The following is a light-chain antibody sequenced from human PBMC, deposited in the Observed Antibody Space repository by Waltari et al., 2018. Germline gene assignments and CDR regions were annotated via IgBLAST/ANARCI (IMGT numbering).Light chain of an antibody. CDR3: AAWDDSLSGRV. CDR2: RNT. J-gene: IGLJ2*01. Sequence: QSVLTQPPSMSGIPGQRVTISCSGSHSNIGSNFVYWYQQFPGMAPQLLIFRNTKRPSGVPDRFSASKAGASASLAISGLRSEDEADYYCAAWDDSLSGRVFGGGTKLTV. V-gene: IGLV1-47*01. CDR1: HSNIGSNF.